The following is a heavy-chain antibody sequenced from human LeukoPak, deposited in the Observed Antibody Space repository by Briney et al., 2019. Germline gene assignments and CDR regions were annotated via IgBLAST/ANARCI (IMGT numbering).Heavy chain of an antibody. Sequence: SVRVSCKASGGTFSSYAISWVRQAPGQGLEWMGRIIPIFGTANYAQKFQGRVTITTDESTSTAYMELSSLRSEDTAVYYCARETRSVTIFGVVIIEYYFDYWGQGTLVTVSS. CDR2: IIPIFGTA. J-gene: IGHJ4*02. V-gene: IGHV1-69*05. CDR3: ARETRSVTIFGVVIIEYYFDY. CDR1: GGTFSSYA. D-gene: IGHD3-3*01.